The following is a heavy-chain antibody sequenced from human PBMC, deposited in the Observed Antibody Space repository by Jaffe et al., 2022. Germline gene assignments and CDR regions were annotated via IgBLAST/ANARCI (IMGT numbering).Heavy chain of an antibody. J-gene: IGHJ4*02. V-gene: IGHV1-2*06. CDR1: GYTFTGYY. D-gene: IGHD3-10*01. CDR2: INPNSGGT. Sequence: QVQLVQSGAEVKKPGASVKVSCKASGYTFTGYYMHWVRQAPGQGLEWMGRINPNSGGTNYAQKFQGRVTMTRDTSISTAYMELSRLRSDDTAVYYCATARSTMVRGVSPDYWGQGTLVTVSS. CDR3: ATARSTMVRGVSPDY.